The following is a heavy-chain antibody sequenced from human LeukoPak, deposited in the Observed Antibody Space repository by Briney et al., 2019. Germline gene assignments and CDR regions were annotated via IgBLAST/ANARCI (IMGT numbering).Heavy chain of an antibody. Sequence: ASVKVSCKASGYTFTGYYMHWVRQAPGQGLEWMGWINPNSGGTNYAQKFQGRVTMTRDTSISTAYMELSRLRSDDTAVYYCVRDYRSSGSGWVFWGQGTLVTVSS. D-gene: IGHD6-19*01. J-gene: IGHJ4*02. CDR3: VRDYRSSGSGWVF. V-gene: IGHV1-2*02. CDR2: INPNSGGT. CDR1: GYTFTGYY.